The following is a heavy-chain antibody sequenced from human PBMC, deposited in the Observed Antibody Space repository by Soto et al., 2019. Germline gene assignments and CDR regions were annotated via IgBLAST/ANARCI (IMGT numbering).Heavy chain of an antibody. CDR2: ISYDGSNK. J-gene: IGHJ4*02. Sequence: GGSLRLSCAASGLTFSSYGMHWVSQAPGKGLEWVAVISYDGSNKYYADSVKGRFTISRDNSKNTLYLQMNSLRAEDTAVYYYAKVQDYGDFALYYFDYWGQGTLVTVSS. V-gene: IGHV3-30*18. D-gene: IGHD4-17*01. CDR1: GLTFSSYG. CDR3: AKVQDYGDFALYYFDY.